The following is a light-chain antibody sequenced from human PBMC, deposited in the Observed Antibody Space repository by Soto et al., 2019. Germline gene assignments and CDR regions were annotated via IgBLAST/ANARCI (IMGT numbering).Light chain of an antibody. J-gene: IGLJ2*01. CDR1: SSSIGSNT. CDR2: NND. Sequence: QSVLTQPPSASGTPGQRVTISCSGSSSSIGSNTVNWYQQLPGTAPKLLIYNNDQRPSGVPDRFSGSKSGTSASLAISGLQSEDEADYYCAAWDDSLNGVVFGGGTKLTVV. V-gene: IGLV1-44*01. CDR3: AAWDDSLNGVV.